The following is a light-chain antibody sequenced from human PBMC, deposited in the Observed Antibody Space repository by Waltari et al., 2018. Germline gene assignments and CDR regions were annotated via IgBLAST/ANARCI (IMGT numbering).Light chain of an antibody. Sequence: DIVLTQSPVALSLSPGERATLSCRASQSVRSALAWYQQKPGQAPRLLIYDASNRATGIPSRFSGSGSGTDFTLTISSREPEDFAVYYCQQRSNWPREVTFGPGTKVDIK. J-gene: IGKJ3*01. CDR2: DAS. CDR1: QSVRSA. V-gene: IGKV3-11*01. CDR3: QQRSNWPREVT.